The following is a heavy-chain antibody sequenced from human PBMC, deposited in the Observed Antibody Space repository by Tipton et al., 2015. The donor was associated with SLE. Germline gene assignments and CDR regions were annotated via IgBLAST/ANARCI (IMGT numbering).Heavy chain of an antibody. CDR2: INHSGST. J-gene: IGHJ4*02. D-gene: IGHD5-12*01. CDR3: ARVAYSGYEGF. Sequence: TLSLTCAVYGGSFSGYYWSWIRQPPGRGLEWTGEINHSGSTNYNPSLKSRVTISIDTSKNQFSLKLSSVTAADTAVYYCARVAYSGYEGFWGQGTLVTVSS. V-gene: IGHV4-34*01. CDR1: GGSFSGYY.